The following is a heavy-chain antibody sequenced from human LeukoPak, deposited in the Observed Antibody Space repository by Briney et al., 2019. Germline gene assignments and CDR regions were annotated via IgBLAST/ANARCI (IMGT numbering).Heavy chain of an antibody. CDR1: GGSFSGYY. V-gene: IGHV4-59*08. J-gene: IGHJ5*02. D-gene: IGHD6-19*01. Sequence: SETLSLTCAVYGGSFSGYYWSWIRQPPGKGLEWIGYIYYSGSTNYNPSLKSRVTISVDTSKNQFSLKLSSVTAADTAVYYCARRRSSGWYWFDPWGQGTLVTVSS. CDR3: ARRRSSGWYWFDP. CDR2: IYYSGST.